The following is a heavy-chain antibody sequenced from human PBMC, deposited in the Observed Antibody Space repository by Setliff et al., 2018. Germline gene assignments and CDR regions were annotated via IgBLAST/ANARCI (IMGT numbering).Heavy chain of an antibody. V-gene: IGHV1-18*01. D-gene: IGHD6-19*01. CDR1: GYTFTSYG. CDR2: ISAYNANT. Sequence: GASVKVSCQASGYTFTSYGISWVRQAPGQGLEWMGWISAYNANTNYAQKLQGRVTMTTDTSTSTAYMELRSLRSDDTAVYYCARDKAKWLVFNRWFDPWGQGTLVTVSS. J-gene: IGHJ5*02. CDR3: ARDKAKWLVFNRWFDP.